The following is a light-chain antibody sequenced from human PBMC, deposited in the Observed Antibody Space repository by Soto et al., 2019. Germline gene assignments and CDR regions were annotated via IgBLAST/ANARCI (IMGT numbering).Light chain of an antibody. V-gene: IGKV3-20*01. CDR3: QQYQHYGGPYT. CDR1: QSLRSSY. Sequence: EIVLTQSPGTLSLSPGERATLSCRASQSLRSSYLAWYQQRPGQAPRLLIYGTSSRATGIPDRFSGSESGTDFTLTISRLEPEDFAVYYCQQYQHYGGPYTFGQGTKLEIK. CDR2: GTS. J-gene: IGKJ2*01.